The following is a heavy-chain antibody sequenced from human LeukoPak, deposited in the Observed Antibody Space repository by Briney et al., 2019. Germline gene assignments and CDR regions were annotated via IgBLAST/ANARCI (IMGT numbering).Heavy chain of an antibody. D-gene: IGHD3-16*01. J-gene: IGHJ4*02. V-gene: IGHV1-2*02. Sequence: ASVKVSCKASGYTFIGYYMHWVRQAPGQGLEWMGWINPNSGGTNYAQKFQSRVTMTRDTSISTAYMELSRLRSDDTAVYYCVVYVWGAHFDYWGQGTLVTVSS. CDR2: INPNSGGT. CDR1: GYTFIGYY. CDR3: VVYVWGAHFDY.